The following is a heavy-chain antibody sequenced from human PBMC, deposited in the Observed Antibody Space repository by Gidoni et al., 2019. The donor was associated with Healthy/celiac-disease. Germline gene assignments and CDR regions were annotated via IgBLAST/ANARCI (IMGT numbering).Heavy chain of an antibody. J-gene: IGHJ6*03. V-gene: IGHV3-23*01. Sequence: EVQLLASGGGLVQHGGSLRLSCAASGFTFSSYAMSWVRQAPGKGLEWVSAISGSGVSTYYADSVKGRFTISRDNSKNTLDLQMNSLRAEDTAVYYCAKGNYGGNAYYMDVWGKGTTVTVSS. D-gene: IGHD4-17*01. CDR2: ISGSGVST. CDR1: GFTFSSYA. CDR3: AKGNYGGNAYYMDV.